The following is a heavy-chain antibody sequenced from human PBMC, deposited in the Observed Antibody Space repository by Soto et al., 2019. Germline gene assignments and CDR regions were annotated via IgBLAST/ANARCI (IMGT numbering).Heavy chain of an antibody. D-gene: IGHD3-10*01. V-gene: IGHV3-23*01. CDR3: AKDRRPQYGHFDL. J-gene: IGHJ3*01. CDR1: GFTFISYG. Sequence: GGSLRLSFSDSGFTFISYGMSWVLHAPLKGLQWVSVISNRGGSTYYADYVKGRFTISRDNSKNTVYLQMNSLRAEDTAVYYCAKDRRPQYGHFDLWGQGTMVPVSS. CDR2: ISNRGGST.